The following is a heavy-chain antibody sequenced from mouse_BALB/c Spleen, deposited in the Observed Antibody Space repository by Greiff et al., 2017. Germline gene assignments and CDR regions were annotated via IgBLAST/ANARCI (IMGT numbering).Heavy chain of an antibody. J-gene: IGHJ3*01. D-gene: IGHD1-1*01. CDR3: ARDYYGSSY. Sequence: EVQRVESGGGLVQPGGSLKLSCAASGFTFSSYTMSWVRQTPEKRLEWVAYISNGGGSTYYPDSVKGRFTISRDNAKNTLYLQMSSLKSEDTAMYYCARDYYGSSYWGQGTLVTVSA. V-gene: IGHV5-12-2*01. CDR2: ISNGGGST. CDR1: GFTFSSYT.